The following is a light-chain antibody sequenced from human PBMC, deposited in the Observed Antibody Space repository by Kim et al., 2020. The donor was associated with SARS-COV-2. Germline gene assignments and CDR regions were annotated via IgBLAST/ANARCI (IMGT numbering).Light chain of an antibody. Sequence: EIVLTQSPGTLSLSPGERGTLSCTASQSVSGRDLAWYQQKPGQAPRLLIYATSSRATGTPDRFSGSGYGTDFTLTISRLEPEDFAVYYCQHYGTSLWTFGQGTKVDIK. CDR3: QHYGTSLWT. CDR2: ATS. CDR1: QSVSGRD. J-gene: IGKJ1*01. V-gene: IGKV3-20*01.